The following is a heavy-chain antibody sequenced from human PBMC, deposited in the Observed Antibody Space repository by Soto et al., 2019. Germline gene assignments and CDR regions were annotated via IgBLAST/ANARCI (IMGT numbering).Heavy chain of an antibody. V-gene: IGHV3-74*01. CDR3: VRGGAGAFDM. D-gene: IGHD1-26*01. CDR2: INGEGDTT. J-gene: IGHJ3*02. CDR1: GFTFSNYG. Sequence: EVQLVESGGGLVQPGGSLRLSCVASGFTFSNYGMQWVRQAPGKGLVWVSRINGEGDTTSYADSVKGRFTISRDSARNTLYVQMNSLRAEDTAVYYCVRGGAGAFDMWGQGTMVTVSS.